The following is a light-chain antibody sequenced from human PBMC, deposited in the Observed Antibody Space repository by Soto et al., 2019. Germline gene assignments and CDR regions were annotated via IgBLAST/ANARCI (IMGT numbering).Light chain of an antibody. CDR3: QQSYHTRYT. V-gene: IGKV1-39*01. CDR1: RSVSTY. Sequence: DIQMTQSPFSLSASVGDRVTITCRSSRSVSTYLHWYQQKPGKAPKLLIYSASILQSGVPSRFRGSGSGTDFTLAISGLQDEDFATCYCQQSYHTRYTFGQRTKLEMK. CDR2: SAS. J-gene: IGKJ2*01.